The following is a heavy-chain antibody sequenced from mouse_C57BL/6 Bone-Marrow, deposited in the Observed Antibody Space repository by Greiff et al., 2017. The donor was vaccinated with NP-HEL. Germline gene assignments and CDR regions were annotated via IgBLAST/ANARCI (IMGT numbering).Heavy chain of an antibody. J-gene: IGHJ1*03. CDR2: FHPYNDDT. CDR1: GYTFTTYP. V-gene: IGHV1-47*01. D-gene: IGHD1-1*01. CDR3: ARGDYGSPWYFDV. Sequence: VQLQQSGAELVKPGASVKMSCKASGYTFTTYPIEWMKQNHGKSLEWIGNFHPYNDDTKYNEKFKGKAALTVEKSSSTVYLELSRLTSDDSAVYYCARGDYGSPWYFDVWGTGTTVTVSS.